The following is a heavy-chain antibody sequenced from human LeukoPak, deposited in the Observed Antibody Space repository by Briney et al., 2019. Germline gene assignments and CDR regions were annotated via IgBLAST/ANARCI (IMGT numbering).Heavy chain of an antibody. Sequence: GGSLRLSCAASGFTFSDTWMHWVRQAPGKGLVWVSRIRSDGSDTRYAESVKGRFTISRDNAKNTLYLQVNSLRAEDTAVYYCARDGVEFYNWFDPWGQGTLVTVSS. D-gene: IGHD2-21*01. V-gene: IGHV3-74*01. CDR2: IRSDGSDT. CDR3: ARDGVEFYNWFDP. J-gene: IGHJ5*02. CDR1: GFTFSDTW.